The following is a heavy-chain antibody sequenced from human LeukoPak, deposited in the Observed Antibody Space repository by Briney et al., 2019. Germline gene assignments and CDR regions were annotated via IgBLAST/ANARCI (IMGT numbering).Heavy chain of an antibody. J-gene: IGHJ4*02. V-gene: IGHV4-59*01. CDR2: IYYSGTT. Sequence: SETLSLTCTVSGGSLSSSYWSWIRQPPGKGLEWIGYIYYSGTTSYNPSLKSRVTISVDTSRNQFSLKLSSVTAADTAVYYCARTYCGGDCYSGFDYWGQGTLVTVSS. CDR1: GGSLSSSY. CDR3: ARTYCGGDCYSGFDY. D-gene: IGHD2-21*01.